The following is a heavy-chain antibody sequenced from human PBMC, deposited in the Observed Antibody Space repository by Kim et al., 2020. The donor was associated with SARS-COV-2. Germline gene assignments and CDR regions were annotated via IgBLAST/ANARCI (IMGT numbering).Heavy chain of an antibody. Sequence: SETLSLTCRVSGGSISSSDYYWGWIRQPPGKGLEWIATIYYSGNTYYNPSLKGRVTISVDTSKKQFSLRLSSVTAADAAVYYCARHLRNWYFDLWGRGTLVTVSS. CDR3: ARHLRNWYFDL. V-gene: IGHV4-39*01. CDR2: IYYSGNT. J-gene: IGHJ2*01. CDR1: GGSISSSDYY.